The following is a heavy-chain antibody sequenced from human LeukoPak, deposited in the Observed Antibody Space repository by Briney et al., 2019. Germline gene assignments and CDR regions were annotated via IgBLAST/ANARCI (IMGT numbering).Heavy chain of an antibody. D-gene: IGHD6-13*01. V-gene: IGHV3-23*01. CDR1: GFTFSSYA. Sequence: LSGGSLRLSCAASGFTFSSYAMSWVRQVPGKGLEWVSSISASGGVTHYADSVKGRFTISRDNAKNSLYLQMNSLRVEDTAVYYCARDMYTRDYWGQGTLVTVSS. J-gene: IGHJ4*02. CDR3: ARDMYTRDY. CDR2: ISASGGVT.